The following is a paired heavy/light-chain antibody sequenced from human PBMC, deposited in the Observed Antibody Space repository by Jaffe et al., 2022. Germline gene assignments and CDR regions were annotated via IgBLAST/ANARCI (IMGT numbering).Heavy chain of an antibody. D-gene: IGHD2-21*02. J-gene: IGHJ5*02. V-gene: IGHV1-3*01. CDR3: ARGPRLPTAVGNAPFEGWFDR. Sequence: QVQLVQSGAEVKKPGASVKVSCKASGYTFAGYAMHWVRQAPGQRLEWMGWINGGNDDTKYSQDFQGRVTITRDTFASTAYMELTSLKFEDTAIYYCARGPRLPTAVGNAPFEGWFDRWGQGTLVTVSS. CDR2: INGGNDDT. CDR1: GYTFAGYA.
Light chain of an antibody. J-gene: IGKJ5*01. CDR2: VAS. CDR3: QQHYSYLPIT. Sequence: AIRMTQSPSSISASIGDRVTITCRASQDISSYLAWYQQKPGKAPKLLIYVASTLQSGVPSRFSGSGSGTDFSLTISSLQSEDFATYFCQQHYSYLPITFGQGTRLEIK. V-gene: IGKV1-8*01. CDR1: QDISSY.